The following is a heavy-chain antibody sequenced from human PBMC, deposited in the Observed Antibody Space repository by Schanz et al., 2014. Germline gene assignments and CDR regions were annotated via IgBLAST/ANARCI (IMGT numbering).Heavy chain of an antibody. D-gene: IGHD3-10*01. J-gene: IGHJ3*02. CDR3: ARVVLGGDAFDI. CDR1: GDSISSSGSY. V-gene: IGHV4-31*03. CDR2: IYYRGST. Sequence: QLQLQQSGPGLVKPSQTLSLTCTVSGDSISSSGSYWTWIRQHPGKGLEWIGYIYYRGSTYYNPSLKSRVTISVDTSKNQFSLKLRSVSAADTAVYYCARVVLGGDAFDIWGQGTMVTVSS.